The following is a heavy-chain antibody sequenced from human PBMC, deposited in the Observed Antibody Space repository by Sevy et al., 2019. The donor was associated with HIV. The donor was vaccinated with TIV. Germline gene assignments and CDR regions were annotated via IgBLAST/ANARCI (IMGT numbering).Heavy chain of an antibody. CDR3: AREGSGSYLPPSDY. D-gene: IGHD1-26*01. Sequence: ASVKVSCKASGYTFSSYCISWVRQAPGQGLEWMGWISAYNGNTNYAQKLQGRVTMTTDTSTSTAYMELRSLRSDDTAVYYCAREGSGSYLPPSDYWGQGTLVTVSS. CDR2: ISAYNGNT. CDR1: GYTFSSYC. J-gene: IGHJ4*02. V-gene: IGHV1-18*04.